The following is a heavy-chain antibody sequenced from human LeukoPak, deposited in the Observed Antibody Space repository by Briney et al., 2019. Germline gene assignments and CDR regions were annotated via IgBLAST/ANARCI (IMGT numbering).Heavy chain of an antibody. V-gene: IGHV4-31*03. CDR2: IYYSGST. J-gene: IGHJ3*02. CDR1: GGSISSGVYY. D-gene: IGHD3-22*01. Sequence: SETLSLTCTVSGGSISSGVYYWSWIRQHPGKGLEWIGYIYYSGSTYYNPPLKSRVTISVDTSKNQFSLKLSSVTAADTAVYYCARAGGYYDSSGYYLTDAFDIWGQGTMVSVSS. CDR3: ARAGGYYDSSGYYLTDAFDI.